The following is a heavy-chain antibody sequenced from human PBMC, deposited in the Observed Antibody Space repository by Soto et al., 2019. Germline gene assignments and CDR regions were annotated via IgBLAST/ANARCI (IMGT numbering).Heavy chain of an antibody. Sequence: GVLRLSCSASGFSFHMYALSWVRQAPGRGLEWVSAISASGGSPYYADSVKGRFTIYRDNFRKTLYLQMNSLRAEDTAVYYCVKVAYYDFWSGYKDVYFDYWGQGTQVTVPQ. J-gene: IGHJ4*02. CDR2: ISASGGSP. D-gene: IGHD3-3*01. CDR3: VKVAYYDFWSGYKDVYFDY. V-gene: IGHV3-23*01. CDR1: GFSFHMYA.